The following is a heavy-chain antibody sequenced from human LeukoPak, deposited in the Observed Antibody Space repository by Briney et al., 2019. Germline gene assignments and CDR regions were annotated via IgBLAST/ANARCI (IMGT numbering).Heavy chain of an antibody. CDR2: IYTSGST. Sequence: SQTLSLTCTVSGGSISSGSYYWSWIRQPAGKGLEWIGRIYTSGSTNYSPSLKSRVTISVDTSKNQFSLKLSSVTAADTAVYYCASQDCGWFDPWGQGTLVTVSS. V-gene: IGHV4-61*02. CDR1: GGSISSGSYY. CDR3: ASQDCGWFDP. J-gene: IGHJ5*02. D-gene: IGHD2-21*02.